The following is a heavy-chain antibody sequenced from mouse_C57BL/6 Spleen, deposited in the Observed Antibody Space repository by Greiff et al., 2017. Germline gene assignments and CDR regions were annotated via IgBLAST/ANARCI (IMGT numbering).Heavy chain of an antibody. CDR3: ARYYYGSNYSLDY. Sequence: QVQLQQPGAELVMPGASVKLSCKASGYTFTSYWMHWVKQRPGQGLEWIGEIDPSDSYTNYNQKFKGKSTLTVDKSSSTAYMQLSSLTSEDSAVYYCARYYYGSNYSLDYWGQGTTLTVSS. D-gene: IGHD1-1*01. CDR1: GYTFTSYW. J-gene: IGHJ2*01. CDR2: IDPSDSYT. V-gene: IGHV1-69*01.